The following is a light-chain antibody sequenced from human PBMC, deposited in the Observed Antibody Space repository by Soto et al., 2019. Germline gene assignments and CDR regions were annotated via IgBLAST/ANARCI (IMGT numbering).Light chain of an antibody. CDR1: QDISNY. CDR3: QQSYSTPQT. J-gene: IGKJ1*01. Sequence: DIQMTQSPSSLSASVGDRVTITCQASQDISNYLNWYQQKPGKAAKLLIYAASSLQSGVTSRFSGSGSGTDFTLTISSLQPEDFATYYCQQSYSTPQTFGQGTKVDIK. CDR2: AAS. V-gene: IGKV1-39*01.